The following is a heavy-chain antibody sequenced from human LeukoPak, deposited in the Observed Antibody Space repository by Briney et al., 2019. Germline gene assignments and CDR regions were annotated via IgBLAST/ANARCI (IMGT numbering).Heavy chain of an antibody. J-gene: IGHJ6*04. CDR3: AELGITMIGGV. CDR2: ITSTATI. CDR1: GFTFSHYY. V-gene: IGHV3-69-1*02. D-gene: IGHD3-10*02. Sequence: GGSLRLSCAASGFTFSHYYMTWIRQAPGKGLEWVSYITSTATIYYADSVKGRFTISRDNAKNSLYLQMNSLRAEDTAVYYCAELGITMIGGVWGKGTTVTISS.